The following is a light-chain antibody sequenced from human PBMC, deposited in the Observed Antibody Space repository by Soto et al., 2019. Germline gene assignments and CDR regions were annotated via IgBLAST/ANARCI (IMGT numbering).Light chain of an antibody. CDR1: SSNIGAGND. Sequence: QSVVTQPPSVSGAPGQRVTISCTGSSSNIGAGNDVHWYQQFPGTAPKLLIYGNNNRPSGVTDRFSGSKSGTSASLDITGLQAEDEADYYCQSFDTRLNSVVFGGGTKLTVL. CDR2: GNN. CDR3: QSFDTRLNSVV. V-gene: IGLV1-40*01. J-gene: IGLJ2*01.